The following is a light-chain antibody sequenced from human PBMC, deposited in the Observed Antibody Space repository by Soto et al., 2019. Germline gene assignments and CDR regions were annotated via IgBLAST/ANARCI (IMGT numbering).Light chain of an antibody. CDR2: EVT. V-gene: IGLV2-8*01. CDR1: SGDVGGFHY. J-gene: IGLJ1*01. CDR3: FSYAGGNNYV. Sequence: QSALTQPPSASGSPGQSVTISCTVTSGDVGGFHYLSWYRQHPGKAPKLLIYEVTKRPSGVPDRFSGSKSGNTASLTVSGLQTEDEADYYCFSYAGGNNYVFGTGTKVTVL.